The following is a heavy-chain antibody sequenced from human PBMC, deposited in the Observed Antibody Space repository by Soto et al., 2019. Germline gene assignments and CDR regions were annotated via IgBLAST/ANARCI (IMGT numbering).Heavy chain of an antibody. J-gene: IGHJ5*02. CDR1: GFPCNTYA. CDR2: TSIGGNT. CDR3: AKDLRPGLVVPTKSGFDP. V-gene: IGHV3-23*01. D-gene: IGHD3-10*01. Sequence: GGSLRLACEASGFPCNTYAMTWFRQLPGMGLEWVSTTSIGGNTDFAESVRGRFSVSRDNSKNTLYLQMTNLRAEDAAIYFCAKDLRPGLVVPTKSGFDPWGQGTRVTVSS.